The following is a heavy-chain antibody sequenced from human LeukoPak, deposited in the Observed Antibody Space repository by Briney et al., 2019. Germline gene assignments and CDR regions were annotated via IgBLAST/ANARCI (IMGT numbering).Heavy chain of an antibody. CDR3: AGDSSGYRDYYYYGMDV. D-gene: IGHD3-22*01. CDR1: GYTFTGYY. Sequence: ASVKVSCKASGYTFTGYYMHWVRQAPGQGLEWMGWINPNSGGTNYAQKFQGRVTMTRDTSISTAYMELSRLRSDDTAVYYCAGDSSGYRDYYYYGMDVWGQGTTVTVS. J-gene: IGHJ6*02. V-gene: IGHV1-2*02. CDR2: INPNSGGT.